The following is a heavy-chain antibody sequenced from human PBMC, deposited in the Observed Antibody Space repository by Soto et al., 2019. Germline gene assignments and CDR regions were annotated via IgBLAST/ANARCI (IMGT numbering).Heavy chain of an antibody. CDR1: GGSISSGGYY. CDR3: ARYWGSSSARMPGY. V-gene: IGHV4-31*03. J-gene: IGHJ4*02. Sequence: SETLSLTCTVSGGSISSGGYYWSWIRQHPGKGLEWIGYIYYSGSTYYNPSLKSRVTISVDTSKNQFSLKLSSVTAADTAVYYCARYWGSSSARMPGYRGPGTLVTVSS. D-gene: IGHD6-13*01. CDR2: IYYSGST.